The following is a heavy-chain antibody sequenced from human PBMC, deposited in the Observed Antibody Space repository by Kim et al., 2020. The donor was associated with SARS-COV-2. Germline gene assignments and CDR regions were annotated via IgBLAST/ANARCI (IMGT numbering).Heavy chain of an antibody. CDR3: VRGTIGAAAFHFDS. Sequence: ASVKVSCKTSGYAFTSYPVNWVRQAPGQGLEWMGWNHTSTGNPTYAPGFTGRLVLSLDTPLSTAYLQISSLKADDTAVYYCVRGTIGAAAFHFDSWGQGTLVTVSS. CDR2: NHTSTGNP. J-gene: IGHJ4*02. CDR1: GYAFTSYP. D-gene: IGHD6-25*01. V-gene: IGHV7-4-1*02.